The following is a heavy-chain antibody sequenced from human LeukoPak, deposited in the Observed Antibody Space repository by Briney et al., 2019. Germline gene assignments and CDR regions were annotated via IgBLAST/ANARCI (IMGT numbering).Heavy chain of an antibody. CDR3: ARSGYSYGTGYYFDY. CDR1: GGSISSYY. V-gene: IGHV4-59*01. J-gene: IGHJ4*02. D-gene: IGHD5-18*01. Sequence: SETLSLTCTVSGGSISSYYWSWIRLPPGKGLEWIGYIYYTGATYYNPSLKSRVTISLDTSKNQFSLKLSSVTAADAAVYYCARSGYSYGTGYYFDYWGQGALVTVSS. CDR2: IYYTGAT.